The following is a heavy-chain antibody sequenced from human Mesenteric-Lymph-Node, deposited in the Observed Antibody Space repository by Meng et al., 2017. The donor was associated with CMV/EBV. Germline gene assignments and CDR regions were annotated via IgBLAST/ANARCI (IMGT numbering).Heavy chain of an antibody. D-gene: IGHD4-23*01. CDR3: ERSMVVTPYY. Sequence: GESLKISCAASGFTFDDYGMSWVRQAPGKGLEWVSGINWNGGSTGYADSVKGRFTISRDNAKNSMYLQMNRLRAEDTALYYCERSMVVTPYYWGQGTLVTVSS. J-gene: IGHJ4*02. V-gene: IGHV3-20*04. CDR2: INWNGGST. CDR1: GFTFDDYG.